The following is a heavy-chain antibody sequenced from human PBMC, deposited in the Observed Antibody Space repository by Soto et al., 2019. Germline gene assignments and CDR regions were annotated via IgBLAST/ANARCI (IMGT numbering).Heavy chain of an antibody. CDR2: INHSGST. CDR1: CGSFIGYY. J-gene: IGHJ4*02. D-gene: IGHD3-22*01. V-gene: IGHV4-34*01. Sequence: PSETLSLTCAFYCGSFIGYYWSWIRQPPGKGLEWIGEINHSGSTNYNPSLKSRVTISVDTSKNQFSLKLSSVTAADTAVYYCARVVRDSSGYQTDYWGQGTLVTVSS. CDR3: ARVVRDSSGYQTDY.